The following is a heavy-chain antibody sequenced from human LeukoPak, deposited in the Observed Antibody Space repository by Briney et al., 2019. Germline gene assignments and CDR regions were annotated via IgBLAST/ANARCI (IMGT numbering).Heavy chain of an antibody. Sequence: GGSLRLSCAASGFTFSYAWMSWVRQAPGKGLEWVGRIKSRTDGGTADYAAPVKDRFTNSRDDSKNTLYLQMNSLISEDTAVYYCATGAFSHWGQGTLVTVSS. CDR3: ATGAFSH. CDR1: GFTFSYAW. J-gene: IGHJ4*02. V-gene: IGHV3-15*01. CDR2: IKSRTDGGTA.